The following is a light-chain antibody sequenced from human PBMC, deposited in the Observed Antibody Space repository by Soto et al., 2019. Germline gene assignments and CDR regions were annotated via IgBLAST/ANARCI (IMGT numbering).Light chain of an antibody. CDR1: SSDVGGYKY. V-gene: IGLV2-8*01. Sequence: QSALTQPPSASGSPGQSVTISCTGTSSDVGGYKYVSWYQQYPGKAPKLMIYAVNKRPSGVPDRFSGSKSGNTASLTVSGLQAEDEADYYCSSYTSSSTYVFGTGTKV. J-gene: IGLJ1*01. CDR3: SSYTSSSTYV. CDR2: AVN.